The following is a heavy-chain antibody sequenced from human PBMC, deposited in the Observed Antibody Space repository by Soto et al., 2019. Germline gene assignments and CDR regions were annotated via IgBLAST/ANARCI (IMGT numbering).Heavy chain of an antibody. V-gene: IGHV3-15*01. Sequence: GGSLRLSCAASGFTFSNAWMSWVRQAPGKGLEWVGRIKSKTDGGTTDYAAPVKGRFTISRDDSKNTLYLQMNSLKTEDTAVYYCTTLVDFWSGYYAFDIWGQGTMVTVSS. J-gene: IGHJ3*02. CDR2: IKSKTDGGTT. CDR1: GFTFSNAW. CDR3: TTLVDFWSGYYAFDI. D-gene: IGHD3-3*01.